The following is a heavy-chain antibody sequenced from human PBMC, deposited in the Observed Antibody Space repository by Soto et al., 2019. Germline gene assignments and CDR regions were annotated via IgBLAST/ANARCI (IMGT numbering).Heavy chain of an antibody. CDR1: GFSLTTSGVG. Sequence: QITLNESGPTVVRPTETLTLTCRLSGFSLTTSGVGVGWIRQSPGKAPEWLALIYWDDDKRYSASLKSRLTITKDSSKNPVVRTVSDLDPTDTATYYCAHRVLRTVFGLVTTTAIYFDFWGQGAPVAVSS. D-gene: IGHD3-3*01. CDR3: AHRVLRTVFGLVTTTAIYFDF. V-gene: IGHV2-5*02. J-gene: IGHJ4*02. CDR2: IYWDDDK.